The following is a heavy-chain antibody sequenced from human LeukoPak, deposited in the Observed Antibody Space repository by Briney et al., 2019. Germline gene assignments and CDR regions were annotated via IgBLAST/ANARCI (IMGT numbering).Heavy chain of an antibody. CDR1: GFTFTTYS. CDR2: IKQDGSVK. CDR3: ARDHRGYSGYGCDY. Sequence: QTGGSLRLSCAASGFTFTTYSMNWVRQAPGKGLEWVANIKQDGSVKYYVDSVKGRFTISRDNAKNSLYLQMNSLRAEDTAVYYCARDHRGYSGYGCDYWGQGTLVTVSS. D-gene: IGHD5-12*01. V-gene: IGHV3-7*01. J-gene: IGHJ4*02.